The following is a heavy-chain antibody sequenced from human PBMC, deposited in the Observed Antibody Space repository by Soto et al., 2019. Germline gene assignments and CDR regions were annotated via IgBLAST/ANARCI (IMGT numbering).Heavy chain of an antibody. V-gene: IGHV4-39*01. Sequence: SETLSLTCTVSGGSISSSSYYWGWIRQPPGKGLEWIGSIYYSGSTYYNPSLKSRVTISVDTSKNQFSLKLSSVTAADTAVYYCARLRTEFIAAAGYDYWGQGTLVTVSS. CDR3: ARLRTEFIAAAGYDY. CDR2: IYYSGST. D-gene: IGHD6-13*01. CDR1: GGSISSSSYY. J-gene: IGHJ4*02.